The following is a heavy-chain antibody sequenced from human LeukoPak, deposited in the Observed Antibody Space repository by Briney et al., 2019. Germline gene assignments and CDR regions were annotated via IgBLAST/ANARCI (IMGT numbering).Heavy chain of an antibody. V-gene: IGHV1-18*01. D-gene: IGHD6-13*01. CDR1: GYTFTSYG. J-gene: IGHJ6*03. CDR3: ARVQAAAGFRIYYYYYMNV. CDR2: ISAYNSNT. Sequence: EASVKVSCTASGYTFTSYGISWVRQAPGQGLEWMGWISAYNSNTNYAQKLQGRVTMTTDTSTSTAYMELRSLRSDDTAVYYCARVQAAAGFRIYYYYYMNVWGKGTTVTVSS.